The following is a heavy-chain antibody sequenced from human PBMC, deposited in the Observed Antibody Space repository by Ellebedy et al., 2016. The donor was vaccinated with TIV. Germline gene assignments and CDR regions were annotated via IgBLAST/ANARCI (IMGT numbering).Heavy chain of an antibody. Sequence: GESLKISCAASGFSFRSYWMSWVRQAPGKGLEWVANINQDGSQKYYVDSVKGRFTISRDNAKNSLYLEMNSLRGEDTAVYYCATDGSYGDYRSPTHAFVMWGQGTLVTVSS. CDR3: ATDGSYGDYRSPTHAFVM. CDR2: INQDGSQK. CDR1: GFSFRSYW. V-gene: IGHV3-7*01. J-gene: IGHJ3*02. D-gene: IGHD4-17*01.